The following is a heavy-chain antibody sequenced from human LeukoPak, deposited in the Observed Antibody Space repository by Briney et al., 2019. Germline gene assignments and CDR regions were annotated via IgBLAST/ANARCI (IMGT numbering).Heavy chain of an antibody. J-gene: IGHJ4*02. D-gene: IGHD6-13*01. V-gene: IGHV3-64*01. Sequence: GGSLRLSCAASGFTFSSYAMHWVRQAPGKGLEYVSAISSNGGSTYYANSVKGRFTISRDNSKNTLYLQMGSLRAEDMAVYYCARGLIAAAGIFDYWGQGTLVTVSS. CDR3: ARGLIAAAGIFDY. CDR2: ISSNGGST. CDR1: GFTFSSYA.